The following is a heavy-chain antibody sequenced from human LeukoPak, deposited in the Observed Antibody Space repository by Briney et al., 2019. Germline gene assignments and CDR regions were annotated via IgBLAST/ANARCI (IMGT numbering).Heavy chain of an antibody. CDR1: GGSFSGYY. D-gene: IGHD2-21*02. CDR2: INHSGST. V-gene: IGHV4-34*01. Sequence: SETLSLTCAVYGGSFSGYYWSWIRQPPGKGLEWIGEINHSGSTNYNPSLKSRVTTSVDTSKNQFSLKLSSVTAADTAVYYCAGRVPVVVTAIPDDAFDIWGQGTMVTVSS. CDR3: AGRVPVVVTAIPDDAFDI. J-gene: IGHJ3*02.